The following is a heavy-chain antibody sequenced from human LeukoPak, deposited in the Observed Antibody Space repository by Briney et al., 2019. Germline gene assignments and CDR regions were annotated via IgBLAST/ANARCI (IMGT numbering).Heavy chain of an antibody. Sequence: PGGSLTLSCAVSGFTFSSYSMNWVRQAPGKGLEWVSFISNSSSYIHNTDSVKGRFTISRHNAEHSLYPNMHSVRAEHRGVLYCARAAIAAARIYYYMDVWGKGTTVTVSS. CDR1: GFTFSSYS. CDR3: ARAAIAAARIYYYMDV. V-gene: IGHV3-21*01. CDR2: ISNSSSYI. J-gene: IGHJ6*03. D-gene: IGHD6-13*01.